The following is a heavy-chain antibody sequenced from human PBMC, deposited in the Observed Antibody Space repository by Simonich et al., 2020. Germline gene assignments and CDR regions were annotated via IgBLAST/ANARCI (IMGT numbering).Heavy chain of an antibody. D-gene: IGHD1-1*01. CDR2: SYSVDSDT. Sequence: EVRLVQSGAEVKEPGESLTISCKGSGYSFTSYWIGWVRQMPGKGLEWTVFSYSVDSDTSSTPSLQGQVTTSAENSISTAYLQGNSLKASDTAMYYCARQLNDFDIGGQGTMVTVSS. J-gene: IGHJ3*02. V-gene: IGHV5-51*01. CDR3: ARQLNDFDI. CDR1: GYSFTSYW.